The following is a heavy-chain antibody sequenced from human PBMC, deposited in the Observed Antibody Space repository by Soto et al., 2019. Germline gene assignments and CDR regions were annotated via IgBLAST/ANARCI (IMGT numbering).Heavy chain of an antibody. Sequence: ASVKVSCKASGYTFTSYDINWVRQATGQGLEWMGWMNPNSGNTGYAQKFQGRVTMTRNTSISTAYMELSSLRSEDTAVYYCARERAAVGSNRFDPWGQGTLVTVSS. D-gene: IGHD6-13*01. CDR2: MNPNSGNT. V-gene: IGHV1-8*01. CDR3: ARERAAVGSNRFDP. J-gene: IGHJ5*02. CDR1: GYTFTSYD.